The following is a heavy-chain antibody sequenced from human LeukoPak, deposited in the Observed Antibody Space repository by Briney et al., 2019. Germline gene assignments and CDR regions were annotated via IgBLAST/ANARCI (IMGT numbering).Heavy chain of an antibody. Sequence: SETLSLTCTVSGGSVSSGGYYWSWIRQHPGKGLEWIGYIFYTGNTYYNPSLTSRVIISVDTSKNQFSLRLSSVTAADTAVYYCARVGDYDSSGYYPFDYWGQGTLVTVSS. CDR3: ARVGDYDSSGYYPFDY. J-gene: IGHJ4*02. CDR2: IFYTGNT. V-gene: IGHV4-31*03. D-gene: IGHD3-22*01. CDR1: GGSVSSGGYY.